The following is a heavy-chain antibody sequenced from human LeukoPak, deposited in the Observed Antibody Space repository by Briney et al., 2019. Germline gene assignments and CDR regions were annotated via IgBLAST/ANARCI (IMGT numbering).Heavy chain of an antibody. D-gene: IGHD6-13*01. CDR2: INPNSGGT. V-gene: IGHV1-2*02. Sequence: ASVKVSCKASGYPFTGYYMHWVRQAPGQGLEWMGWINPNSGGTNYAQKFQGRVTMTRDTSISTAYMELSRLRSDDTAVYYCASYYSYSSSWYYFDYWGQGTLVTVSS. CDR1: GYPFTGYY. J-gene: IGHJ4*02. CDR3: ASYYSYSSSWYYFDY.